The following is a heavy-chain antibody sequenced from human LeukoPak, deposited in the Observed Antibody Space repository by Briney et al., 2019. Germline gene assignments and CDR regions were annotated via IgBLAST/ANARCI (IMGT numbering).Heavy chain of an antibody. CDR3: ARFYYDSISGGYFDL. V-gene: IGHV1-2*02. CDR2: INPNSGGT. CDR1: GDTFTDYY. J-gene: IGHJ2*01. D-gene: IGHD3-22*01. Sequence: ASLKVSCKASGDTFTDYYIHWVRQAPGQGLEWIGWINPNSGGTNYAQKFQGRVTMTRDMSIGTAYVELSRLRSDDTAVYYSARFYYDSISGGYFDLWGRGTLVTVSS.